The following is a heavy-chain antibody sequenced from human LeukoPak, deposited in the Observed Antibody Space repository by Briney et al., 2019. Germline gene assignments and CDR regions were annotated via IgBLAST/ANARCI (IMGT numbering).Heavy chain of an antibody. CDR3: AREIGDDILTGSMYYFDY. J-gene: IGHJ4*02. Sequence: GGSLRLSCAASGFTFSSYSMNWVRQAPGKGLEWVSYISSSSSTIYYADSVKGRFTISRDNAKNSLYLQMNSLRAEDTAVYYCAREIGDDILTGSMYYFDYWGQGTLSPSPQ. CDR2: ISSSSSTI. V-gene: IGHV3-48*04. D-gene: IGHD3-9*01. CDR1: GFTFSSYS.